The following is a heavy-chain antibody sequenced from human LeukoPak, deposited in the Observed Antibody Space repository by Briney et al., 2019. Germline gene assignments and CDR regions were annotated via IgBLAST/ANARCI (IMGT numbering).Heavy chain of an antibody. Sequence: GGSLRLSCAASGFTFSSYAITWVRQAPGKGLEWVSTISVSGGSTYYADSVKGRFTISRDNSKNTLYLQMNSLRAEDTAVYYCARGYSRAFDIWGQGTMVTVSS. CDR1: GFTFSSYA. CDR3: ARGYSRAFDI. D-gene: IGHD2-21*01. J-gene: IGHJ3*02. CDR2: ISVSGGST. V-gene: IGHV3-23*01.